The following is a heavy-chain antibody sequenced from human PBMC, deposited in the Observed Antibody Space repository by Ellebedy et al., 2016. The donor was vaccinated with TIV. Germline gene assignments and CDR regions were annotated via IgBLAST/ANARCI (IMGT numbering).Heavy chain of an antibody. J-gene: IGHJ4*01. CDR2: IWHGGINK. D-gene: IGHD5-12*01. V-gene: IGHV3-33*01. CDR3: ARGEYSGYAPPAY. Sequence: PGGSLRLSCATSGFTFSSYAMHWVRQAPGKGLEWVAVIWHGGINKYYADSVKGRFAISGDNSKNTLYLQMNNLRAEDTAVYYCARGEYSGYAPPAYWGQGTLVIVSS. CDR1: GFTFSSYA.